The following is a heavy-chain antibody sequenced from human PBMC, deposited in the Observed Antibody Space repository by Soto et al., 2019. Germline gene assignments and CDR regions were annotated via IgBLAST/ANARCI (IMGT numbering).Heavy chain of an antibody. CDR1: GFTFSSFA. V-gene: IGHV3-23*01. CDR3: AGPGYSSQDY. D-gene: IGHD5-18*01. Sequence: LRLSCAASGFTFSSFALSWVRQAPGKGLEWVSAISGSGDGTDYADSVKGRFTISRDNSKNTLYLQMNSLRAEDTAVYYCAGPGYSSQDYWGQGALVTVS. J-gene: IGHJ4*02. CDR2: ISGSGDGT.